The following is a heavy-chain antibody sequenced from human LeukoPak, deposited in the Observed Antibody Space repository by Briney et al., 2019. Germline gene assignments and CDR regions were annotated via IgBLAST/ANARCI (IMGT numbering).Heavy chain of an antibody. CDR3: ARRHCSGGSCYSSFDY. J-gene: IGHJ4*02. Sequence: SETLSLTCTVSGGSISSYYWSWIRQPPGKGLEWIGYIYYSGSTNYNPSPKSRVTISVDMSKNQFSLKLSSVTAADTAVYYCARRHCSGGSCYSSFDYWGQGTLVTVSS. D-gene: IGHD2-15*01. CDR2: IYYSGST. CDR1: GGSISSYY. V-gene: IGHV4-59*08.